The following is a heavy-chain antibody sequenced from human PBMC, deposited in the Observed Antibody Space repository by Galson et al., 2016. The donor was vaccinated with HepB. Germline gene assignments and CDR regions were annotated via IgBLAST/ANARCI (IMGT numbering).Heavy chain of an antibody. Sequence: SLRLSCAASGFTVSKNHMTWVRQAPGKGLQWVSVIYRGGTTYYADSVKGRFTISTDTSKNSLYLQMNSLRAEDTAVYICARGTECYYDGSGSYHPKYFFDYWGHGTMVTVSA. CDR1: GFTVSKNH. CDR3: ARGTECYYDGSGSYHPKYFFDY. J-gene: IGHJ4*01. D-gene: IGHD3-22*01. CDR2: IYRGGTT. V-gene: IGHV3-53*01.